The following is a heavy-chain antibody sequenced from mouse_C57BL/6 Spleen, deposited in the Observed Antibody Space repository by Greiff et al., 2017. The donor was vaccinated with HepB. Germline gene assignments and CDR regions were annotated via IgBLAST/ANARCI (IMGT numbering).Heavy chain of an antibody. D-gene: IGHD2-5*01. CDR3: ARRYSNYPFAY. V-gene: IGHV1-69*01. Sequence: QVQLQQPGAELVMPGASVKLSCKASGYTFTSYWMHWVKQRPGQGLEWIGEIDPSDSYTNYNQKFKGKSTLTVDKSSSTAYMQLSSLTSEDSAVYYCARRYSNYPFAYWGQGTLVTVSA. CDR2: IDPSDSYT. CDR1: GYTFTSYW. J-gene: IGHJ3*01.